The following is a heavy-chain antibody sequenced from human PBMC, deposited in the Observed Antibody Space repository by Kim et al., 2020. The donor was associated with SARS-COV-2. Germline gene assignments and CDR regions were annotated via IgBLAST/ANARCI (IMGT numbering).Heavy chain of an antibody. J-gene: IGHJ6*02. CDR1: GFTFSSYG. V-gene: IGHV3-30*18. Sequence: GGSLRLSCAASGFTFSSYGMHWVRQAPGKGLEWVAVISYDGSNKYYADSVKGRFTISRDNSKNTLYLQMNSLRAEDTAVYYCANLRGKITMVRGVINYGMDVWGQGTTVTVSS. CDR2: ISYDGSNK. CDR3: ANLRGKITMVRGVINYGMDV. D-gene: IGHD3-10*01.